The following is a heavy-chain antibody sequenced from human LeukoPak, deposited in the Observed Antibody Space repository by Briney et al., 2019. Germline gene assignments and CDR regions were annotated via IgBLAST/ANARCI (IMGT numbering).Heavy chain of an antibody. CDR1: GFTVSSNY. V-gene: IGHV3-53*01. CDR2: IYSGGST. D-gene: IGHD5-12*01. Sequence: PGGSLRLSCAASGFTVSSNYMSWVRQAPGKGLEWVSVIYSGGSTYYADSVKGRFTISRDNSKNTLYLQMNSLRAEDTAVYYCARDSRVATIWTFDYWGQGTLVTVSS. J-gene: IGHJ4*02. CDR3: ARDSRVATIWTFDY.